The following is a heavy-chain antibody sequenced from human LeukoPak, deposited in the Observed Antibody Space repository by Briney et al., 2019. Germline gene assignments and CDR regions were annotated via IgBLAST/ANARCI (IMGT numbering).Heavy chain of an antibody. Sequence: SETLSLTCTVSGGSISSYYWSWIRQPPGKGLEWIGYIYYSGSTNYKPSLKSRVTISVDTSKNQFSLKLSSVTAADTAVYYCARDEDSAYGSGSYLSWGQGALVTVSS. CDR2: IYYSGST. CDR1: GGSISSYY. J-gene: IGHJ5*02. D-gene: IGHD3-10*01. CDR3: ARDEDSAYGSGSYLS. V-gene: IGHV4-59*01.